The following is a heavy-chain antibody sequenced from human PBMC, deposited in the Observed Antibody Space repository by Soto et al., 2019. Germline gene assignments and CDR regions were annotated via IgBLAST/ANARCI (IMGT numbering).Heavy chain of an antibody. Sequence: PSETLSLTCAVSGGSISSSNWWSWVRQPPGKGLEWIGEIYHSGSTNYNPSPKSRVTISVDKSKNQFSLKLSSVTAADTAVYYCARVQQWLALLNYWGQGTLVTVSS. CDR3: ARVQQWLALLNY. D-gene: IGHD6-19*01. J-gene: IGHJ4*02. CDR2: IYHSGST. V-gene: IGHV4-4*02. CDR1: GGSISSSNW.